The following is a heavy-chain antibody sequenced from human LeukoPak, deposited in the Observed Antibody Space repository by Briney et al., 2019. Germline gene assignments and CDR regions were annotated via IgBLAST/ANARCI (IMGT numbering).Heavy chain of an antibody. V-gene: IGHV3-23*01. J-gene: IGHJ4*02. CDR2: ISGSGGST. D-gene: IGHD3-3*01. Sequence: GGSLRLSCAASGFTFSSYAMSWVRQAPGKGLEWVSAISGSGGSTYYADSVKGRLTISRDNSKNTLYLQMNSLRAEDTAVYYCAKEHITIFGVVILGTGFDYWGQGTLVTVSS. CDR3: AKEHITIFGVVILGTGFDY. CDR1: GFTFSSYA.